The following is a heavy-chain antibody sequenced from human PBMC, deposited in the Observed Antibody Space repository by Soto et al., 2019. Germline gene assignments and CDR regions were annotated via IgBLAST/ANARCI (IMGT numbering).Heavy chain of an antibody. J-gene: IGHJ3*02. CDR1: GYTFTSYG. CDR3: ARDFAGLVVVPAAISLDAFDI. D-gene: IGHD2-2*01. V-gene: IGHV1-18*01. CDR2: ISAYNGNT. Sequence: QVQLVQSGAEVKKPEASVKVSCKASGYTFTSYGISWVRQAPGQGLEWMGWISAYNGNTNYAQKLQGRVTMTTDTSTSTAYMELRSLSSDDTAVYYCARDFAGLVVVPAAISLDAFDIWGQGTMVTVSS.